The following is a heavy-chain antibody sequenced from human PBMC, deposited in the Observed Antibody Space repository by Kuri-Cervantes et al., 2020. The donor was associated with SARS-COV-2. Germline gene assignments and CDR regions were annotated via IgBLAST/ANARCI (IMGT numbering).Heavy chain of an antibody. CDR1: GGSINNYY. CDR2: ISYSGNT. J-gene: IGHJ5*02. Sequence: SETLSLTCTVSGGSINNYYWSWTRQPPGKGLEWIWYISYSGNTNYNPSLKSRVTISIDTANNRFSLKLRSVTAADTAVYYLSRDILSSDSWSGYYRPPGRWFDPWGQGTLVTVSS. D-gene: IGHD3-3*01. CDR3: SRDILSSDSWSGYYRPPGRWFDP. V-gene: IGHV4-59*01.